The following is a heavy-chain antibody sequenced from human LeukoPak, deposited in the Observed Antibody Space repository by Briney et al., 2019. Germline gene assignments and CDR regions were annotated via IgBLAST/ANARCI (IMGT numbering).Heavy chain of an antibody. D-gene: IGHD3-22*01. CDR1: GFTFSSYG. Sequence: PGGTLRLSCAASGFTFSSYGMSWVRQAPGKGLEWVSAISGSGGSTYYADSVKGRFTISRDNSKNTLYLQMNSLRAEDTAVYYCAKGGTYYDSSGYYYAGNAFDIWGQGTMVTVSS. J-gene: IGHJ3*02. V-gene: IGHV3-23*01. CDR2: ISGSGGST. CDR3: AKGGTYYDSSGYYYAGNAFDI.